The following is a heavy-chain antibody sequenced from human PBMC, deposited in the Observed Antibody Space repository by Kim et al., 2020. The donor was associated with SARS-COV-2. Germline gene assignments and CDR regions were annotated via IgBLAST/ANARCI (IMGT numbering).Heavy chain of an antibody. CDR2: IYYSGST. D-gene: IGHD2-15*01. V-gene: IGHV4-59*08. Sequence: SETLSLTCTVSGGSISSYYWSWIRQPPGKGLEWIGYIYYSGSTNYNPSLKSRVTISVDTSKNQFSLKLSSVTAADTAVYYCARHVKKDSVRFDPWGQGTLVTVSS. CDR3: ARHVKKDSVRFDP. J-gene: IGHJ5*02. CDR1: GGSISSYY.